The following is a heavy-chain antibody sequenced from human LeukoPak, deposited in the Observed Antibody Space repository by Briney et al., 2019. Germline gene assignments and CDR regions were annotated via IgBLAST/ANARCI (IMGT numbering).Heavy chain of an antibody. CDR1: SGSISTSNYY. CDR3: ALDSGYDYNAPYFDY. Sequence: SETLSLTCTVSSGSISTSNYYWGWVRQPPGKALEWIGNIFYSGSTNYNPSLKSRVTISVDTSKNQFSLKLSSVTAADTAVYYCALDSGYDYNAPYFDYWGQGTLVTVSS. D-gene: IGHD5-12*01. V-gene: IGHV4-39*07. CDR2: IFYSGST. J-gene: IGHJ4*02.